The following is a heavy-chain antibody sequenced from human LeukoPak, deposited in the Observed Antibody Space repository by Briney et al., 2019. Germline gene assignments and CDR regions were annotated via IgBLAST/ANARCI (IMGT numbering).Heavy chain of an antibody. CDR1: GFTFSSYA. CDR2: ISGSGGST. Sequence: TGGSLRLSCAASGFTFSSYAMSWVRQAPGKGLEWVSAISGSGGSTYYADSVKGRFTISRDNSKNTLYLQMNSLRAEDTAVYYCARLHCSGGSCYQPEKTLFDYWGQGTLVTVSS. J-gene: IGHJ4*02. V-gene: IGHV3-23*01. D-gene: IGHD2-15*01. CDR3: ARLHCSGGSCYQPEKTLFDY.